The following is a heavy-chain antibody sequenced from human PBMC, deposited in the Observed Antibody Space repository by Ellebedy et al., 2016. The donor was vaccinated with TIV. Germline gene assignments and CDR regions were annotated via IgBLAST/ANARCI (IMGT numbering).Heavy chain of an antibody. CDR1: RGSISSDNW. CDR3: ARSPGYCYDSSGYYGGY. J-gene: IGHJ4*02. Sequence: SETLSLTCAVSRGSISSDNWWSWVRQPPGKGLEWIGEIYHSGSSTYNPSLKGRVTISVDKSKNQFSLNLSSVTAADTAVYYCARSPGYCYDSSGYYGGYWGQGTLVTVSS. D-gene: IGHD3-22*01. CDR2: IYHSGSS. V-gene: IGHV4-4*02.